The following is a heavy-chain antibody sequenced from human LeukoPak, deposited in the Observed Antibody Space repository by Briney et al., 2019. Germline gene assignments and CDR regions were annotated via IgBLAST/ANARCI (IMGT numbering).Heavy chain of an antibody. J-gene: IGHJ4*02. CDR3: ARQSNLDYSNSAGYFDY. V-gene: IGHV5-51*01. Sequence: PGESLKISCKGSGYSFTNNWIVWVRQMPGKGLEWMGIIYPGASNTLYNPSFQGQVTVSADKSVTTAYLQWSSLKASDTALYFCARQSNLDYSNSAGYFDYWGQGTLVTVSS. CDR1: GYSFTNNW. D-gene: IGHD4-11*01. CDR2: IYPGASNT.